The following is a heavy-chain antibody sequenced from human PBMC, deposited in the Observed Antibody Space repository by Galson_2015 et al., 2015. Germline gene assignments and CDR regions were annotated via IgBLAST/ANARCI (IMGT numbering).Heavy chain of an antibody. Sequence: SLRLSCAASGFTFDDYAMHWVRQAPGKGLEWVSGISWNSGSIGYADSVKGRFTISRDNAKNSLYLQMNSLRAEDTALYYCAKDLLVGAMGGPFDYWGQETLVTVSS. D-gene: IGHD1-26*01. J-gene: IGHJ4*02. V-gene: IGHV3-9*01. CDR3: AKDLLVGAMGGPFDY. CDR2: ISWNSGSI. CDR1: GFTFDDYA.